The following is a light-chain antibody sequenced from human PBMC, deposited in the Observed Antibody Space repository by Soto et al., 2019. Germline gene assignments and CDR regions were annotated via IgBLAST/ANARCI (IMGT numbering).Light chain of an antibody. V-gene: IGLV1-44*01. CDR1: SSNIGSHS. CDR3: AAWDDSLYGVV. Sequence: QYVLTQPPSASGAPGQRVTISCSGSSSNIGSHSVNWYQQLPGTAPKLLIYANNQRPSGVPDRFSGSKYGTSASLAISGLQSEDEDDYYCAAWDDSLYGVVFGGGTKLTVL. CDR2: ANN. J-gene: IGLJ3*02.